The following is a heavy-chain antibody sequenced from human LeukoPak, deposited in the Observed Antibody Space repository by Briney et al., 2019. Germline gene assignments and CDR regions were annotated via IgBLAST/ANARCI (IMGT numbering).Heavy chain of an antibody. CDR1: GGSFSGYY. J-gene: IGHJ4*02. CDR2: INHSGST. D-gene: IGHD1-7*01. Sequence: SETLSLTCAVYGGSFSGYYWSWIRQPPGKGLEWIGEINHSGSTNYNPSLKSRVTISIDTSKNQFSLKLTPVTAADTAVYYCASQDWNFAYFDYWSQGTLVTVSS. CDR3: ASQDWNFAYFDY. V-gene: IGHV4-34*01.